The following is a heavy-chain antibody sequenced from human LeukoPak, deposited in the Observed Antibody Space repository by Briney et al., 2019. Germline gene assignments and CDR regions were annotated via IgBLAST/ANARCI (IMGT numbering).Heavy chain of an antibody. J-gene: IGHJ4*02. V-gene: IGHV3-7*01. CDR2: IKQDGNEK. D-gene: IGHD3-22*01. CDR3: VRVTYYDASGYYRPFDK. Sequence: PGGSLRLSCVASGFSFSSHWMSWVRQAPGKGLEWVANIKQDGNEKNFVDSVKGRFTISRDNANNSLSLQMNSLRAEDTAMYYCVRVTYYDASGYYRPFDKWGQGTLVTVSS. CDR1: GFSFSSHW.